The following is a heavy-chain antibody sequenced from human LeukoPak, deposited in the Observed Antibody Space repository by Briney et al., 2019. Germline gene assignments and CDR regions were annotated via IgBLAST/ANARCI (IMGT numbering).Heavy chain of an antibody. CDR1: GGSISSSNW. CDR3: ARDHWHGASSCDY. Sequence: SETLSLTCAVSGGSISSSNWWSWVRQPPGKGLEWIGEIYHSGSTNYNPSLKSRVTISVDKSKNQFSLKLSSVTAADTAVYYCARDHWHGASSCDYWGQGTLVTVSS. D-gene: IGHD6-13*01. V-gene: IGHV4-4*02. J-gene: IGHJ4*02. CDR2: IYHSGST.